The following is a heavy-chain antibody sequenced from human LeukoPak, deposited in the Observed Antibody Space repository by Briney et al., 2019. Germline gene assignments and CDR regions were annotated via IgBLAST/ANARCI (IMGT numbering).Heavy chain of an antibody. CDR2: IYPGDSDT. V-gene: IGHV5-51*01. CDR3: ARQGTGNSGFDP. CDR1: GSIFTSYW. J-gene: IGHJ5*02. Sequence: GASLQISCSGSGSIFTSYWIARVRQLPGKGLEWMGIIYPGDSDTRYSPSFQGQVTISADKSISTAYLQWSSLKASDTAMYYCARQGTGNSGFDPWGQGTLVTVSS. D-gene: IGHD4-23*01.